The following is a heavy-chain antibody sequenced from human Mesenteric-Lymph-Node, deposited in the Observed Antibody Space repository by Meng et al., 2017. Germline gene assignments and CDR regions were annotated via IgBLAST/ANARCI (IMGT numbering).Heavy chain of an antibody. J-gene: IGHJ5*02. CDR1: GGTFSSYA. CDR3: ASTYYYDSSGYYYASVNWFDP. V-gene: IGHV1-69*01. D-gene: IGHD3-22*01. Sequence: QVQLVQSGAEVKKPGSSVKVSCKASGGTFSSYAISWVRQAPGQGLEWMGGIIPIFGTANYAQKFQGRVTITADESTSTAYMELSSLRSEDTAVYYCASTYYYDSSGYYYASVNWFDPWGQGTLVTVSS. CDR2: IIPIFGTA.